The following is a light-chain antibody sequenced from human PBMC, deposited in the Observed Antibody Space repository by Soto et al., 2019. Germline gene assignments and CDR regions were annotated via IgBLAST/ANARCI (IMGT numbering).Light chain of an antibody. Sequence: EIVFTQSPGTLSLSPGERATLSCRASQSVSSNYLAWYQQKPGQAPRLLIYGTSSRATGIPDRFSGSGSGTDFTLTISRLEPEDFAVYYCQQYGSPGTFGPGTKVDIK. CDR2: GTS. CDR1: QSVSSNY. CDR3: QQYGSPGT. V-gene: IGKV3-20*01. J-gene: IGKJ3*01.